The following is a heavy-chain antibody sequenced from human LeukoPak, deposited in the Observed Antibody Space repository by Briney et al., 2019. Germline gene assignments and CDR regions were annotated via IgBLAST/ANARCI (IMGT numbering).Heavy chain of an antibody. CDR3: AKDPFGLYGDYVPGGY. V-gene: IGHV1-2*06. D-gene: IGHD4-17*01. J-gene: IGHJ4*02. CDR2: INPSSGGT. CDR1: GYTFTGYY. Sequence: GASVKVSCTVSGYTFTGYYLHWVRQAPGQGLEWMGRINPSSGGTNYAQKFQGRVTMTRDTSINTAYLDLSSLRSDDTAVYYCAKDPFGLYGDYVPGGYWGQGTLVTVSS.